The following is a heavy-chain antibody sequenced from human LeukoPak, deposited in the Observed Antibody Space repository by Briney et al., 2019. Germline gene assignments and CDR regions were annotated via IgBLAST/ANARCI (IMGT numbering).Heavy chain of an antibody. Sequence: ASVKVSCKASGYTFTGYYMHWVRQAPGQGLEWMGWINPNSGGTNYAQKFQGWVTMTRDTSISTAYMELRSLRSDDTAVYYCARDTTPMVPSSPSYWGQGTLVTVSS. V-gene: IGHV1-2*04. J-gene: IGHJ4*02. CDR3: ARDTTPMVPSSPSY. CDR2: INPNSGGT. CDR1: GYTFTGYY. D-gene: IGHD5-18*01.